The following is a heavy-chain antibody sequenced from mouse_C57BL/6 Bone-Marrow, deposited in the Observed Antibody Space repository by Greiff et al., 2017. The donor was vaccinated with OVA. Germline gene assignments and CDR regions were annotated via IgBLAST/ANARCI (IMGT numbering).Heavy chain of an antibody. CDR3: ARCDYGSSDYFDY. J-gene: IGHJ2*01. CDR1: GYAFTNYL. V-gene: IGHV1-54*01. CDR2: INPGSGGT. D-gene: IGHD1-1*01. Sequence: VQLQQSGAELVRPGTSVKVSCKASGYAFTNYLIEWVKQRPGQGLEWIGVINPGSGGTNYNAKFKGKATLTADTSSSTAYLQLSSLTSEDSAVDFCARCDYGSSDYFDYWGQGTTLTVSS.